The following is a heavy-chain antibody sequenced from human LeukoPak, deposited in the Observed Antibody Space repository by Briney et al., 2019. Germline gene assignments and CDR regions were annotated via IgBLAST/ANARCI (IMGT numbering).Heavy chain of an antibody. D-gene: IGHD4-17*01. Sequence: GGSLRLSCAVSGFTVTGNYMSWVRQAPGKGLQWVSVIYPDGRTYYADSMEGRFTISRDISRNTLLLQMNSLRPDDTAVHYCARTNPVYGDYDYWGQGTLVTVSS. CDR2: IYPDGRT. CDR1: GFTVTGNY. CDR3: ARTNPVYGDYDY. V-gene: IGHV3-53*01. J-gene: IGHJ4*02.